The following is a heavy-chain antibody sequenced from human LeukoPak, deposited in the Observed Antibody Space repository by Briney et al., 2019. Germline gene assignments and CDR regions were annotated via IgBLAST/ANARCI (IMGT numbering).Heavy chain of an antibody. D-gene: IGHD6-19*01. CDR1: GDTFSSYA. V-gene: IGHV1-69*06. J-gene: IGHJ4*02. Sequence: SVKVSCKASGDTFSSYAISWVRQAPGQGLEWMGGIIPIFGTANYAQKFQGRVTITADKSTSTAYMELSSLRSEDTAVYYCARDHASYSSGWYGYWGQGTLVTVSS. CDR3: ARDHASYSSGWYGY. CDR2: IIPIFGTA.